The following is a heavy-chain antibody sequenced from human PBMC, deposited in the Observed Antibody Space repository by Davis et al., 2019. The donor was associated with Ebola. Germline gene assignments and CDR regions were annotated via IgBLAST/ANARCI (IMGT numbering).Heavy chain of an antibody. CDR3: ATSESFFDYAAYFHY. CDR1: GFTFINYE. D-gene: IGHD3-16*01. CDR2: ISSDGSYI. J-gene: IGHJ4*02. Sequence: GESLKISCAASGFTFINYEMNWVRQAPGKGLEWVSSISSDGSYIFYADSAKGRFTISRDNAKNSLYLQMNSLKAEDTAVYFCATSESFFDYAAYFHYWGQGTLLTVSS. V-gene: IGHV3-21*06.